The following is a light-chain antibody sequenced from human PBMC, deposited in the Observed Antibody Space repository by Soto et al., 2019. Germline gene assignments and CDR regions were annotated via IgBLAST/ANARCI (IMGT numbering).Light chain of an antibody. CDR3: QQYGTSRVA. V-gene: IGKV3-20*01. J-gene: IGKJ1*01. CDR1: RSVSSSY. Sequence: IVLTQSPGTLSLSPGERATLSCRASRSVSSSYLAWYQQKPGQAPSLLIYGASSRATGIPDRFSGSGSGTDFTLTISRLEPEDFAVYYCQQYGTSRVAFGQGTKVEIK. CDR2: GAS.